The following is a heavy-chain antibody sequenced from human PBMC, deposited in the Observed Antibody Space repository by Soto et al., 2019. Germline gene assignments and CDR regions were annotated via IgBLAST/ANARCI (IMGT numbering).Heavy chain of an antibody. V-gene: IGHV5-10-1*01. CDR3: VCYRATAPQIDLTFDY. J-gene: IGHJ4*02. Sequence: PGESLKISCKGSGYSFTSYWISWVRQMPGKGLEWMGRIDPSDSYTNYSPFFQGHVTISADKSISTAYLQWSSLKASDTAMYYCVCYRATAPQIDLTFDYWGQGTLVTVSS. CDR2: IDPSDSYT. D-gene: IGHD5-18*01. CDR1: GYSFTSYW.